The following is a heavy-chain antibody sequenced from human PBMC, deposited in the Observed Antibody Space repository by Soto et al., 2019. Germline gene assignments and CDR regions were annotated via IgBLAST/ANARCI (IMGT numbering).Heavy chain of an antibody. CDR3: ARGGQYCSGVWGY. CDR2: IIPILGIA. D-gene: IGHD3-10*01. CDR1: GGTFSSYT. Sequence: QVQLVQSGAEVKKPGSSVKVSCKASGGTFSSYTISWVRQAPGQGLEWMGRIIPILGIANYAQKFQGRVTITADNSTSTAYMELSSLRSEDTAVYYCARGGQYCSGVWGYWGQGPLVTVSS. V-gene: IGHV1-69*02. J-gene: IGHJ4*02.